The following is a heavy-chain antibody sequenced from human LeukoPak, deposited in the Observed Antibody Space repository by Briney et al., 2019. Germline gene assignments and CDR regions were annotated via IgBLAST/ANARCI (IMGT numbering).Heavy chain of an antibody. CDR2: IWYDGSNK. J-gene: IGHJ4*02. V-gene: IGHV3-33*01. Sequence: GGSLRLSCAASGFTFSSCGMHWVRQAPGKGLEWVAVIWYDGSNKYYADSVKGRFTISRDNSKNTLYLQMNSLRAEDTAVYYCARNYYDSSGYQNYFDYWGQGTLVTVSS. D-gene: IGHD3-22*01. CDR1: GFTFSSCG. CDR3: ARNYYDSSGYQNYFDY.